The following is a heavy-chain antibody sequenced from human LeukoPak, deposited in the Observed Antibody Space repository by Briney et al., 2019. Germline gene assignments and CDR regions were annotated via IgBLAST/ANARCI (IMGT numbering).Heavy chain of an antibody. J-gene: IGHJ6*02. CDR2: ISYDGSNK. Sequence: GGSLRLSCAASGFTFSSYGMHWVRQAPGKGLEWVAVISYDGSNKYYADSVKGRFTISRDNSKNTLYLQMNSLRAEDTAVYYCAKGQDIVVVYYYYGMDVWGQGTTVTVSS. V-gene: IGHV3-30*18. CDR1: GFTFSSYG. D-gene: IGHD2-2*01. CDR3: AKGQDIVVVYYYYGMDV.